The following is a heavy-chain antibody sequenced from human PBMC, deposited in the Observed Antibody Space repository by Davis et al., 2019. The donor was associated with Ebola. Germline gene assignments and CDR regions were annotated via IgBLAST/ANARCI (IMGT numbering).Heavy chain of an antibody. V-gene: IGHV3-23*01. Sequence: GGSLRLSCTDSVITFSSYAMTWVRQAPGKGLEWVSGIDDDGEDTNYADSVRGRFTISRDNAKNSLYLQMNTLRAEDTALYHCAIPARGLQLPETSWGQGTLVTVSS. CDR1: VITFSSYA. D-gene: IGHD1-1*01. CDR3: AIPARGLQLPETS. CDR2: IDDDGEDT. J-gene: IGHJ5*02.